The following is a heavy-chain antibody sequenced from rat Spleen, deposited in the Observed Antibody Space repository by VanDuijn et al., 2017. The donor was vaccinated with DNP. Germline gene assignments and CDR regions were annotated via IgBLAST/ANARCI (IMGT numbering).Heavy chain of an antibody. CDR1: GFTFSDYS. CDR2: ISPDGHIT. Sequence: EVQLVESGGGLVQPGRSMKLPCAVSGFTFSDYSMASVLQAPTKGLEWVASISPDGHITYYEDSVKGRFTISRDNGKSTLYLQMESLRSEDTATYYCARQGNNFGYFDYWGQGVMVTVSS. CDR3: ARQGNNFGYFDY. D-gene: IGHD1-10*01. V-gene: IGHV5-25*01. J-gene: IGHJ2*01.